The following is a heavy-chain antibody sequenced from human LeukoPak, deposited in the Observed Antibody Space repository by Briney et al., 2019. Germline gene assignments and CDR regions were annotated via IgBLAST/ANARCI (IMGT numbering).Heavy chain of an antibody. J-gene: IGHJ3*02. CDR3: ARSFRYYDILRRAFDI. CDR2: ISAYNGNT. CDR1: GYTFTSYG. D-gene: IGHD3-9*01. Sequence: ASVKVSCKASGYTFTSYGISWVRQAPGQGLEWMGWISAYNGNTNYAQKLQGRVTMTTDTSTSTAYMELRSLRSDDTAVYYCARSFRYYDILRRAFDIWGQGTMVTVSS. V-gene: IGHV1-18*01.